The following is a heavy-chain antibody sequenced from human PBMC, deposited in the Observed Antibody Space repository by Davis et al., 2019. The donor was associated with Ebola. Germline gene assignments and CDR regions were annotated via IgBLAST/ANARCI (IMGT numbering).Heavy chain of an antibody. J-gene: IGHJ3*02. D-gene: IGHD2-2*02. Sequence: GESLKISCVASGFTFSSYGMNWVRQAPGKGLEWVSSISGSGGDTNYPDSVKGRLTISRDNSENTLYLQMNSLRAEDTAVYYCAREGFVVVPAAIHPAFDIWGQGTMVTVSS. CDR3: AREGFVVVPAAIHPAFDI. CDR1: GFTFSSYG. CDR2: ISGSGGDT. V-gene: IGHV3-23*01.